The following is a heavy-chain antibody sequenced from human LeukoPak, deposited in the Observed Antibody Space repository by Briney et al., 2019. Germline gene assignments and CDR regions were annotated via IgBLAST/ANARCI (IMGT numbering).Heavy chain of an antibody. CDR3: ARGMPHSSGWYLGAWYFDL. J-gene: IGHJ2*01. V-gene: IGHV1-18*04. Sequence: ASVKVSCKASGYTFTSYGISCVRQAPGQGLEWMGWISAYNGNTNYAQKLQGRVTMTTDTSTSTAYMELRSLRSDDTAVYYCARGMPHSSGWYLGAWYFDLWGRGTLVTVSS. CDR2: ISAYNGNT. D-gene: IGHD6-19*01. CDR1: GYTFTSYG.